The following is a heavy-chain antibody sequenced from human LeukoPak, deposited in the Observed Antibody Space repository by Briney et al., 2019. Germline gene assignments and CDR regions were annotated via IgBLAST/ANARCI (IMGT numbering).Heavy chain of an antibody. J-gene: IGHJ4*02. CDR3: ARTHYGDYSYFDY. CDR1: GFTFSSYS. Sequence: GSLRLSCAASGFTFSSYSMNWVRQAPGKGLEWVSSISSSSSSYIYYADSVKGRFTISRNNAKNSLYLQMNSLRAEDTAVYYCARTHYGDYSYFDYWGQGTLVTVSS. CDR2: ISSSSSSYI. D-gene: IGHD4-17*01. V-gene: IGHV3-21*01.